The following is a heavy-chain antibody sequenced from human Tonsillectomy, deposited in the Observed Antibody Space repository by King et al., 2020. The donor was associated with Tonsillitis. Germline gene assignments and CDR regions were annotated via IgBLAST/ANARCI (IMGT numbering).Heavy chain of an antibody. D-gene: IGHD2-21*02. CDR3: ARLGVVPADFDY. CDR2: INHSGSH. CDR1: GGSFSGYY. J-gene: IGHJ4*02. V-gene: IGHV4-34*01. Sequence: VQLQQWGAGLLKPSETLSLTCAVYGGSFSGYYWSWIRQPPGKGLEWIGEINHSGSHNYNPSLKSRVTISVDTSKNQFSLKLSSVTAADTAVYYCARLGVVPADFDYWGQGTLVTVSS.